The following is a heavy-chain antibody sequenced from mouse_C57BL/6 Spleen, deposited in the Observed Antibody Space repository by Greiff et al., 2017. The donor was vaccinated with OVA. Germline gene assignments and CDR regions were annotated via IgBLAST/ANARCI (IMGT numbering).Heavy chain of an antibody. D-gene: IGHD4-1*01. CDR1: GYTFTDYY. CDR2: INPNNGGT. J-gene: IGHJ2*01. V-gene: IGHV1-26*01. Sequence: EVQLQQSGPELVKPGASVKISCKASGYTFTDYYMNWVKQSHGKSLEWIGDINPNNGGTSYNQKFKGKATLTVDKSSSTAYMELRSLTSEDSAVYYCARYLGYWGQGTTLTVSS. CDR3: ARYLGY.